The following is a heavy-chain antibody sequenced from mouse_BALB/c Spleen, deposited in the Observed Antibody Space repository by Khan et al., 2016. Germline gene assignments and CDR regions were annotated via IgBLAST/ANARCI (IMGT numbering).Heavy chain of an antibody. CDR1: GYTFTNYG. J-gene: IGHJ4*01. D-gene: IGHD1-1*01. Sequence: QIQLVQSGPELKKPGETVKISCKASGYTFTNYGMNWVKQAPGKGLKWMGWINTYTGEPTYADDFKGRFAFSLETSASTAYLQINNLKNEDTATYFGARSSTEAMDYWGQGTSVTVSS. CDR3: ARSSTEAMDY. CDR2: INTYTGEP. V-gene: IGHV9-3-1*01.